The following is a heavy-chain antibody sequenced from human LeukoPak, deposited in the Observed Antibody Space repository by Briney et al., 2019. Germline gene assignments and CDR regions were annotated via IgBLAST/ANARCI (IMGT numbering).Heavy chain of an antibody. Sequence: GGSLRLSCAASGFTFSSYSMNWVRQAPGKGLEWVSSISSSSSYIYYADSVKGRFTISRDNAKNSLYLQMNSLRAEDTAVHYCAREGGLGYCSSTSCYLGHWGQGTLVTVSS. CDR3: AREGGLGYCSSTSCYLGH. V-gene: IGHV3-21*01. J-gene: IGHJ5*02. CDR1: GFTFSSYS. D-gene: IGHD2-2*01. CDR2: ISSSSSYI.